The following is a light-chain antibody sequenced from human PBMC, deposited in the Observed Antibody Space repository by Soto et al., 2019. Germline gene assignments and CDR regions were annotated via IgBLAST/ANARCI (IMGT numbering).Light chain of an antibody. Sequence: DIVMTQSPDSLAVSLGETATINCKSSQSILYSSNNNNYLAWYQQKPGQPPRLLIYWASTREFGVPDRFSGSGSGTDFTLTISSLQAEDVAVYYCQQFYSTPYSFGQWTKLAIK. CDR3: QQFYSTPYS. CDR1: QSILYSSNNNNY. V-gene: IGKV4-1*01. J-gene: IGKJ2*03. CDR2: WAS.